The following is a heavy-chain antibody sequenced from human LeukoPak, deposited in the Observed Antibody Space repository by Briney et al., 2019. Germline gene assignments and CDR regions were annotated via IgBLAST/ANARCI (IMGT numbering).Heavy chain of an antibody. V-gene: IGHV3-33*01. CDR1: GFTFSSYG. CDR3: ARDSDYCSSTNCYTFDY. CDR2: IWYDGSNK. J-gene: IGHJ4*02. D-gene: IGHD2-2*02. Sequence: GGSLRLSCAASGFTFSSYGMHWVRQAPGKGLEWVAVIWYDGSNKYYADSVKGRFTISRDNSKNTLYLQMNSLRAEDTAVYYCARDSDYCSSTNCYTFDYWGQGTLVTVSS.